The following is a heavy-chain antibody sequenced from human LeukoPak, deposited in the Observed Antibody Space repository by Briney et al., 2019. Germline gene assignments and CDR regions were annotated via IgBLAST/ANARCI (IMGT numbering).Heavy chain of an antibody. J-gene: IGHJ6*03. CDR1: GGTFSSYA. CDR2: IIPIFGTA. D-gene: IGHD2-2*01. V-gene: IGHV1-69*05. Sequence: SVKVSCKASGGTFSSYAISWVRQAPGQGLEWMGGIIPIFGTANYAQKFQGGVTITTDESTSTAYMELSSLRSEDTAVYYCARGVPAAMWYYMDVWGKGTTVTVSS. CDR3: ARGVPAAMWYYMDV.